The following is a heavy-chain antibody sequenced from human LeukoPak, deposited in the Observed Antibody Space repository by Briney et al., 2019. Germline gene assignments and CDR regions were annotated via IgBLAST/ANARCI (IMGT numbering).Heavy chain of an antibody. CDR2: IYHSGST. D-gene: IGHD1-26*01. V-gene: IGHV4-38-2*02. CDR1: GYSISSGYY. Sequence: PSETLSLTCTVSGYSISSGYYWGWLRQPPGKGLEWSGSIYHSGSTYYNPSLKSRVTISVDTSKNQFSLKLSSVTAADTTVYYCARGLLVDENDAFDIWGQGTMVTVSS. CDR3: ARGLLVDENDAFDI. J-gene: IGHJ3*02.